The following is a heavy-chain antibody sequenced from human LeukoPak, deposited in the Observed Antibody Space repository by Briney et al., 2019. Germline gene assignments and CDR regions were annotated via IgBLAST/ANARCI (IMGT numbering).Heavy chain of an antibody. Sequence: ASVKVSCKASGGTFSSYAISWVRQAPGQGLEWMGGIIPIFGTANYAQKFQGRVTITTDGSTSTAYMELSSLRSEDTAVYYCARERIGRFDPWGQGTLVTVSS. CDR3: ARERIGRFDP. CDR1: GGTFSSYA. J-gene: IGHJ5*02. D-gene: IGHD3-10*01. V-gene: IGHV1-69*05. CDR2: IIPIFGTA.